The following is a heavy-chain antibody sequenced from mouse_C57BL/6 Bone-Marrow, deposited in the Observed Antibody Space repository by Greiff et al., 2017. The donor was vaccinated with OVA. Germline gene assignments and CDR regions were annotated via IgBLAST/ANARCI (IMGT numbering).Heavy chain of an antibody. Sequence: VKLVESGPELVKPGASVKISCKASGYAFSSSWMNWVKQRPGKGLEWIGRIYPGDGDTNYNGKFKGKATLTADKSSSTAYMQLSSLTSEDSAVYFCARDYGSTLGCYWYFDVWGTGTTVTVSS. CDR2: IYPGDGDT. CDR1: GYAFSSSW. D-gene: IGHD1-1*01. V-gene: IGHV1-82*01. CDR3: ARDYGSTLGCYWYFDV. J-gene: IGHJ1*03.